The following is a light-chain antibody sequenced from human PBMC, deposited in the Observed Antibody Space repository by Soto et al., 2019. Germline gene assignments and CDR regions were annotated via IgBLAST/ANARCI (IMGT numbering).Light chain of an antibody. V-gene: IGLV3-21*04. J-gene: IGLJ1*01. CDR2: YDS. CDR3: QVWDSSSDRYV. CDR1: NIGVKS. Sequence: YELTQPPSVSVAPGKTASITCGGNNIGVKSVHWYQQKPGQAPVLVIYYDSDRPSGIPERFSGSNSGNTATLTISRVEAGDEADYLCQVWDSSSDRYVFGTGTKVTVL.